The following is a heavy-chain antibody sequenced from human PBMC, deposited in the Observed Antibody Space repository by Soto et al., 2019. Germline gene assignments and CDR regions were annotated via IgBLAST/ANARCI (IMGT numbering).Heavy chain of an antibody. J-gene: IGHJ5*02. V-gene: IGHV4-39*01. Sequence: SETLSLTCTVSGGSIISSNFYWGWIRQPPGKGLEWIGSVEYGGSTYDNPSLKSRVTLSADTSKNQFSLNLTSVTAADTAIYYCARHVRGAVTMNWFDPWGHGTLVTVSS. CDR1: GGSIISSNFY. D-gene: IGHD4-17*01. CDR2: VEYGGST. CDR3: ARHVRGAVTMNWFDP.